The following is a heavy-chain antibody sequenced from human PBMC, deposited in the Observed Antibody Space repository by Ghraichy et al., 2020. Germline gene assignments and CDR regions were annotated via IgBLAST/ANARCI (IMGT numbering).Heavy chain of an antibody. Sequence: SQTLSLTCTVSGGSISSSSYYWGWIRQPPGKGLEWIGSIYYSGSTYYNPSLKSRVTISVDTSKNQFSLTLSSVTAADTAVYYCARRPGIAAADNWFDPWGQGTLVTVSS. J-gene: IGHJ5*02. D-gene: IGHD6-13*01. V-gene: IGHV4-39*01. CDR2: IYYSGST. CDR1: GGSISSSSYY. CDR3: ARRPGIAAADNWFDP.